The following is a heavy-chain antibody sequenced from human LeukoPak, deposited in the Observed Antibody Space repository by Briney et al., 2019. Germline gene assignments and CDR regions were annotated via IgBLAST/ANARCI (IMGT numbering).Heavy chain of an antibody. D-gene: IGHD2-8*02. Sequence: SETQSLTCTVSGGSISSGDYYWSWIRQPPGKGLEWIGYIYYSGSTYYNPSLKSRVTISVDTSKNQFSLKLSSVTAADTAVYYCASEYGVTGTFWFDPWGQGTLVTVSS. CDR1: GGSISSGDYY. CDR3: ASEYGVTGTFWFDP. CDR2: IYYSGST. J-gene: IGHJ5*02. V-gene: IGHV4-30-4*08.